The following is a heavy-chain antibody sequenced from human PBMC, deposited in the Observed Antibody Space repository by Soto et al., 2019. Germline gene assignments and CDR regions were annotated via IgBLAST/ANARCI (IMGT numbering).Heavy chain of an antibody. CDR1: GGSISSSSYY. V-gene: IGHV4-39*01. Sequence: PSETLSLTCTVSGGSISSSSYYWGWIRQPPGKGLEWIGSIYYSGSTYYNPSLKSRVTISVDTSKNQFSLKLSSVTAADTAVYYCAGAGDYSNYWFDPWGQGTLVTVS. J-gene: IGHJ5*02. CDR3: AGAGDYSNYWFDP. D-gene: IGHD4-4*01. CDR2: IYYSGST.